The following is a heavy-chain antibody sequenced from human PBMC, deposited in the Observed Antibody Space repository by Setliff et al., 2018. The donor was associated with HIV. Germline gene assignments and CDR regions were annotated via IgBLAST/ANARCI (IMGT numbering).Heavy chain of an antibody. CDR1: GYTFISHP. Sequence: GASVKVSCKASGYTFISHPIHWVRQAPGQGLAWMGWINTNTGNPTYAQGFTGRLVFSVDTSVNTAYLQISSLKAEDNAIYYCARDLEVAGPLYSAFNIWGQGTMVTVSS. J-gene: IGHJ3*02. CDR3: ARDLEVAGPLYSAFNI. CDR2: INTNTGNP. V-gene: IGHV7-4-1*02. D-gene: IGHD6-19*01.